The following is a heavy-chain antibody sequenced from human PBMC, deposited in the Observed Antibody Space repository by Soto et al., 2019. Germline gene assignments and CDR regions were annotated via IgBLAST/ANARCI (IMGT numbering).Heavy chain of an antibody. J-gene: IGHJ4*02. Sequence: PGGSLSLSCAASGFTFSSYAMSWVRQAPGKGLEWVSAISGSGGSTYYADSVKGRFTISRDNSKNTLYLQMNSLRAEDTAVYYCAKASYDILTGPDYWGQGTLVTVSS. CDR3: AKASYDILTGPDY. CDR1: GFTFSSYA. CDR2: ISGSGGST. D-gene: IGHD3-9*01. V-gene: IGHV3-23*01.